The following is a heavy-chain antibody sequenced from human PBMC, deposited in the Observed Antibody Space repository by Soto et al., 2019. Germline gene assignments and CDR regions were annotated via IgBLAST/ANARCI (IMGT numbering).Heavy chain of an antibody. D-gene: IGHD3-3*01. CDR1: GFTVSDAW. Sequence: PGGSLRLSCAASGFTVSDAWMNGVSKDPGKGREWVGRIKSQTDGGTTGYAAPVKGRFTISRDDSKNTLYLQMNSLKTEDTAVYYCTTAPAWSYYGMDVWGQGTTVTVSS. J-gene: IGHJ6*02. V-gene: IGHV3-15*07. CDR3: TTAPAWSYYGMDV. CDR2: IKSQTDGGTT.